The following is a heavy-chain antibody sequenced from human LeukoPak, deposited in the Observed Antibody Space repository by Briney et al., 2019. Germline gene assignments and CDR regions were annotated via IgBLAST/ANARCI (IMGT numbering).Heavy chain of an antibody. V-gene: IGHV3-7*03. D-gene: IGHD2-8*01. Sequence: GSLRLSCAASGFTFRSHWMTWVRQAPGKGLVWVANIKQDGSEKYYVDSVKGRFTISRDNAENSLYLQMNSLRADDTAVYYCAGSLGYCTSNVCYLKYWGQGTLVTVSS. CDR3: AGSLGYCTSNVCYLKY. CDR1: GFTFRSHW. J-gene: IGHJ4*02. CDR2: IKQDGSEK.